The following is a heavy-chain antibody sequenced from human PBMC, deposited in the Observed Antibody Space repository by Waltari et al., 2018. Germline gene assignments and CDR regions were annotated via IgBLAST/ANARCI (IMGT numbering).Heavy chain of an antibody. D-gene: IGHD3-22*01. CDR3: VKKNDEVYDRNGLVYDAFDM. V-gene: IGHV3-9*01. CDR2: INWNSGSI. Sequence: EVQLVASGGGLVQPGRSLRLSCAGSGFPFDDSAMNWVRQVPGKGLEWVSGINWNSGSIGYGDSVKGRFIISRDNARNFLYLQMNSLTTEDTALYYCVKKNDEVYDRNGLVYDAFDMWGQGTMVTVSS. J-gene: IGHJ3*02. CDR1: GFPFDDSA.